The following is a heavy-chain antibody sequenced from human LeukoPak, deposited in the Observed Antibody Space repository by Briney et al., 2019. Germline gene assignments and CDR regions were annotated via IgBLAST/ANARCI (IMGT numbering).Heavy chain of an antibody. CDR3: ARDRYYYDSSGYPISNWFDP. Sequence: GSSVKVSCKASGGTFSSYAISWVRQAPGQGLEWMGGIIPIFGTANYAQKFQGRVTITTDESTSTAYMELRSLRSDDTAVYYCARDRYYYDSSGYPISNWFDPWGQGTLVTVSS. CDR1: GGTFSSYA. J-gene: IGHJ5*02. CDR2: IIPIFGTA. V-gene: IGHV1-69*05. D-gene: IGHD3-22*01.